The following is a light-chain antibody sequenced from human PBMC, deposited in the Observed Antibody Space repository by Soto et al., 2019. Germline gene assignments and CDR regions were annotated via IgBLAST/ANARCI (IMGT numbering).Light chain of an antibody. V-gene: IGLV2-11*01. CDR2: DVS. Sequence: QSALTQPRSVSGSPGQSVTISCTGTSSDVGNYNHVSWFQQHPGKAPKLMIYDVSRRPLGVPDRFSGSKSGNTASLIISGLQDDDEADYYCCSYVGYYTYVLFGGGTKLTVL. CDR1: SSDVGNYNH. CDR3: CSYVGYYTYVL. J-gene: IGLJ2*01.